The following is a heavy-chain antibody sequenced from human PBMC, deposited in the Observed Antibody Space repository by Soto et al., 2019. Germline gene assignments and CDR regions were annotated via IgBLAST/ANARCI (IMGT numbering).Heavy chain of an antibody. CDR2: ISGSGGST. Sequence: PAGSLTLSCAATGFTFSSYAMSWVRQAPGKGLEWVSAISGSGGSTYYADSVKGRFTISRDNSKNTLYLQMNSLRAEDTAVYYCAKNYYDSSGYYYSWGQGTLVTVSS. CDR3: AKNYYDSSGYYYS. D-gene: IGHD3-22*01. CDR1: GFTFSSYA. V-gene: IGHV3-23*01. J-gene: IGHJ4*02.